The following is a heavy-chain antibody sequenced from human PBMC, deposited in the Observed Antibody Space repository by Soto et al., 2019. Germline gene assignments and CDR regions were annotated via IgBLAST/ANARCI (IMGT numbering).Heavy chain of an antibody. J-gene: IGHJ6*02. Sequence: GSLRLSCVASGFTFSNYGMHWVRQAPGKGLEWVAFISDDGSNKYYADSMRGRFTMSRDNSKRTLYLQMSSLRVEDTAAYYCTKRRNVLRFLEWSSGMEVWGQGTTVTVSS. CDR3: TKRRNVLRFLEWSSGMEV. V-gene: IGHV3-30*18. CDR1: GFTFSNYG. D-gene: IGHD3-3*01. CDR2: ISDDGSNK.